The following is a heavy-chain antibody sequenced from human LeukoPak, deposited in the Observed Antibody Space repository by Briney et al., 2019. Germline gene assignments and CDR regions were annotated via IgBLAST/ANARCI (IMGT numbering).Heavy chain of an antibody. CDR1: GGSISSGDYY. D-gene: IGHD3-16*02. V-gene: IGHV4-30-4*01. Sequence: SETLSLTCTVSGGSISSGDYYWSWIRQPPGKGLEWIGYIYYSGSTYYNPSLKSRVTISVDTSENQFSLKLSSVTAADTAVHYCARVPYYDYVWGSYRLVWFDPWGQGTLVTVSS. J-gene: IGHJ5*02. CDR3: ARVPYYDYVWGSYRLVWFDP. CDR2: IYYSGST.